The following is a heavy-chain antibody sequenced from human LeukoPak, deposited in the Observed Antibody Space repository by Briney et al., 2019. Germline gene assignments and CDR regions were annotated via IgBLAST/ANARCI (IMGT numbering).Heavy chain of an antibody. J-gene: IGHJ4*02. D-gene: IGHD5-18*01. Sequence: GGSLRLSRAASGFTFSSYAMSWVRQAPGKGLEWVSAISGSGGSTYYANSVKGRFTISRDNSKNTLYLQMNSLRAEDTAVYYCAKDSIQLWYTPLWRYWGQGTLVTVSS. CDR1: GFTFSSYA. CDR2: ISGSGGST. V-gene: IGHV3-23*01. CDR3: AKDSIQLWYTPLWRY.